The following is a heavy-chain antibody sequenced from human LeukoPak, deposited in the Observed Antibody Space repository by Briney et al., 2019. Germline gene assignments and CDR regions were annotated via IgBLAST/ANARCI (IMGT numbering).Heavy chain of an antibody. CDR1: GGTFSSYA. V-gene: IGHV1-69*01. Sequence: GSSAKVSCKASGGTFSSYAISWVRQAPGQGLKWMGGIIPIFGTANYAQKFQGRVTITADESTSTAYMELSSLRSEDTAVYYCARSTQGGYFDFDYWGQGTLVTVSS. J-gene: IGHJ4*02. CDR3: ARSTQGGYFDFDY. CDR2: IIPIFGTA. D-gene: IGHD5-18*01.